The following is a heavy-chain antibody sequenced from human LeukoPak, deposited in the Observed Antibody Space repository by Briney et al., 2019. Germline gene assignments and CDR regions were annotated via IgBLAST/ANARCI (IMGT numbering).Heavy chain of an antibody. CDR2: ISSSNSHI. CDR1: GFSFSAYS. D-gene: IGHD2-21*01. J-gene: IGHJ4*02. V-gene: IGHV3-21*06. Sequence: GESLTLSCVASGFSFSAYSMNWVRQAPGKGLEWVSSISSSNSHIFYADLVKDRFTISRDNARNSLYLQMVSLRAEDTAVYYCVRGFVLTRRFDSWGQGSLVIVSS. CDR3: VRGFVLTRRFDS.